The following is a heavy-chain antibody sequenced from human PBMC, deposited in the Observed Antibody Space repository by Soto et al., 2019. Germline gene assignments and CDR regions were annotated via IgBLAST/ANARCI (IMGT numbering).Heavy chain of an antibody. J-gene: IGHJ4*01. CDR3: AKSGVMSSYYRHTFDY. CDR2: ITGSGRST. Sequence: GGSLRLSCAGSGFSFTSYAMSWVRQAPGKGLEWVSAITGSGRSTHYADSVKGRFTISRDNSKNTLDLQMNSLRVEDTALYYCAKSGVMSSYYRHTFDYCGHGMLVTVSS. CDR1: GFSFTSYA. V-gene: IGHV3-23*01. D-gene: IGHD3-3*01.